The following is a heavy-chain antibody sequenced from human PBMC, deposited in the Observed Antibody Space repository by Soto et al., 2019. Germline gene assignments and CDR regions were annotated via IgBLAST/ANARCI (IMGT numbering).Heavy chain of an antibody. CDR2: INHSGST. V-gene: IGHV4-34*01. CDR1: GGSFSGYY. Sequence: PSETLSLTCAVYGGSFSGYYWSWIRQPPGKGLEWIGEINHSGSTNYNPSLKSRVTISVDTSKNQFSLKLSSVTAADTAVYYCALLYYDLSKNWFDPWGQGTLVTVSS. CDR3: ALLYYDLSKNWFDP. J-gene: IGHJ5*02. D-gene: IGHD3-3*01.